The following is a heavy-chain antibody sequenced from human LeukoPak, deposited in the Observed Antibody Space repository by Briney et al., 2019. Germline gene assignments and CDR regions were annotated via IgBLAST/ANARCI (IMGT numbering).Heavy chain of an antibody. V-gene: IGHV3-23*01. Sequence: GGSLRLSCAASGFTFSSYAMSWVRQAPGKGLEWVSAIGGSGGSTYYADSVKGRFTISRDNSKNTLYLQMNSLRAEDTAVHYCAKGSGSYYPAEYFQHWGQGTLVTVSS. CDR3: AKGSGSYYPAEYFQH. CDR1: GFTFSSYA. CDR2: IGGSGGST. D-gene: IGHD1-26*01. J-gene: IGHJ1*01.